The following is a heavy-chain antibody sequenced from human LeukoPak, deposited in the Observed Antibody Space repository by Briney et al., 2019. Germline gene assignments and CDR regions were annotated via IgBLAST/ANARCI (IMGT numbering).Heavy chain of an antibody. CDR3: ARDSPYGSGSYGWFDP. D-gene: IGHD3-10*01. Sequence: GGSLRLSCAASGFTFSSYWMSWVRQAQGKGLEWVANIKQDGSETYYVDSVKGRFTIARDNAKNSLYLQMNSLRAEDTAVYYCARDSPYGSGSYGWFDPWGQGALVTVSS. CDR2: IKQDGSET. V-gene: IGHV3-7*01. J-gene: IGHJ5*02. CDR1: GFTFSSYW.